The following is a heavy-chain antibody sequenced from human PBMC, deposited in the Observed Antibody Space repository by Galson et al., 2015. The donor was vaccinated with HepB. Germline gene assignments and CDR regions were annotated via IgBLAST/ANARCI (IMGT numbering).Heavy chain of an antibody. CDR2: INPNSGGT. D-gene: IGHD1-26*01. V-gene: IGHV1-2*04. CDR3: ARDRGRGSYYFDY. J-gene: IGHJ4*02. CDR1: GYTFTGYY. Sequence: SVKVSCKASGYTFTGYYMHWVRQAPGQGLEWMGWINPNSGGTNYAQKFQGWVTMTRDTSISTAYMELSRLRSDDTAVYYCARDRGRGSYYFDYWGQGTLATVSS.